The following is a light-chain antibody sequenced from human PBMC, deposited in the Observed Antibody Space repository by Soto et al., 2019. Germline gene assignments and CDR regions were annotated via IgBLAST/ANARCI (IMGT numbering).Light chain of an antibody. CDR3: LQDYNYPLT. CDR1: QTISSW. CDR2: DAS. Sequence: DIQMTQSPSTLSGSVGARVTITCRASQTISSWVAWYQQKPGKAPKLLIYDASSLESGVPSWFSGSGYGTEFTLTISSLQPEDFATYYCLQDYNYPLTFGGGTKVDI. J-gene: IGKJ4*01. V-gene: IGKV1-5*01.